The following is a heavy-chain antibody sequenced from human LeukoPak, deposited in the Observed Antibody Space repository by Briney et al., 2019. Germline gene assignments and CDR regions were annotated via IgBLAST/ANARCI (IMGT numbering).Heavy chain of an antibody. Sequence: SETLSLTCTVSGGSVSSGDYYWNWIRQPPGKGLEWIGYVLNSGITNDNPSLKSRVTISVDATKNQFSLKLNSATAADTAVYYCAREGSYYDSSGYYALSGYFDLWGRGTLVTVSS. CDR3: AREGSYYDSSGYYALSGYFDL. D-gene: IGHD3-22*01. J-gene: IGHJ2*01. CDR2: VLNSGIT. CDR1: GGSVSSGDYY. V-gene: IGHV4-61*08.